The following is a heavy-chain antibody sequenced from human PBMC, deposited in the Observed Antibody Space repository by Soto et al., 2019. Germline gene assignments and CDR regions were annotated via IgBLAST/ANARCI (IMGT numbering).Heavy chain of an antibody. CDR1: GGSISSSSYY. J-gene: IGHJ5*02. Sequence: SETLSLTCTVSGGSISSSSYYWGWIRQPPGKGLEWIGSIYYSGSTYYNPSLKSRVTISVDTSKNQFSLKLSSVTAADTAVYYCARHGVPASRYSSGWYEGYNWFDPWGQGTLVTVSS. D-gene: IGHD6-19*01. V-gene: IGHV4-39*01. CDR2: IYYSGST. CDR3: ARHGVPASRYSSGWYEGYNWFDP.